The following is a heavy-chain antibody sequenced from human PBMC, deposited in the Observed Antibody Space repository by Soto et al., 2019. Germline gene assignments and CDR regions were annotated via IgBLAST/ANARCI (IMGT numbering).Heavy chain of an antibody. V-gene: IGHV4-31*03. J-gene: IGHJ4*02. Sequence: QVQLQESGPGLVKPSQTLSLTCTVSGASISSCCYFWSWIRQHPGKGLEWIGYIYYSGSTYYKPSLKGRVTISADTSKNQFSLMLSSVTAADTAVYYCARGMGVEDCWGQGTQVIVSS. CDR1: GASISSCCYF. CDR3: ARGMGVEDC. D-gene: IGHD2-8*01. CDR2: IYYSGST.